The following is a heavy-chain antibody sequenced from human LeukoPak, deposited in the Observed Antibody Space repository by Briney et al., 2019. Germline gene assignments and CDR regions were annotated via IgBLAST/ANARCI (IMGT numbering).Heavy chain of an antibody. CDR1: GFTFSSYS. Sequence: GGSLRLSCAAAGFTFSSYSMNWVRQAPGRGLEWVSSISGDSIHIYYADSVRGRFTISRDNAKSSLFLQMNSLRAEDTAVYYCARAVHSGSYAFDYWGQGTLVTVSS. D-gene: IGHD1-26*01. V-gene: IGHV3-21*04. J-gene: IGHJ4*02. CDR2: ISGDSIHI. CDR3: ARAVHSGSYAFDY.